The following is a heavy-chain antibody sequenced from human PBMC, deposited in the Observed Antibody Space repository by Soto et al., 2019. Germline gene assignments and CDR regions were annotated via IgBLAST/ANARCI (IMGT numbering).Heavy chain of an antibody. J-gene: IGHJ4*02. CDR3: ARQGEYCSGDNCFTDF. CDR1: GYTFSTSW. V-gene: IGHV5-51*01. Sequence: PRESLKISCQGSGYTFSTSWIAWVRQMSGKGLEWMGFIYPGDSETRYNPSFQGQVTISADRSINTAYLQWSSLKASDTAIYFCARQGEYCSGDNCFTDFWGQGTLVTVS. CDR2: IYPGDSET. D-gene: IGHD2-15*01.